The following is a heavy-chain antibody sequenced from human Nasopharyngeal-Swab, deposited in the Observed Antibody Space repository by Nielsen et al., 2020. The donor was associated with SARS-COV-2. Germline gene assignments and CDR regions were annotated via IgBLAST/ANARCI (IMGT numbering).Heavy chain of an antibody. J-gene: IGHJ2*01. CDR1: GFSFSTYS. CDR2: ISATSTYI. D-gene: IGHD6-13*01. V-gene: IGHV3-21*01. Sequence: GESLKISCAASGFSFSTYSMNWVRQAPGKGLEWVSSISATSTYIYYADSVKGRFTISRDNTRNSLYLQMNSLTAEDTAAYYCARDLLSSWRAIGNWYFDLWGRGTLVTVSS. CDR3: ARDLLSSWRAIGNWYFDL.